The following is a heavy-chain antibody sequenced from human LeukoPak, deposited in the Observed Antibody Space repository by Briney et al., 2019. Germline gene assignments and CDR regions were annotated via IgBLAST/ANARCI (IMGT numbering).Heavy chain of an antibody. J-gene: IGHJ4*02. D-gene: IGHD5-18*01. Sequence: GGSLRLSCAASGFTFSNYAMSWARQAPGKGLEWVSAISGSGGSTYYADSVKGRFTISRDNSKNTLYLQMNSLRAEDTAVYYCTKGTIWLPFDYWGQGTLVTVSS. CDR2: ISGSGGST. V-gene: IGHV3-23*01. CDR1: GFTFSNYA. CDR3: TKGTIWLPFDY.